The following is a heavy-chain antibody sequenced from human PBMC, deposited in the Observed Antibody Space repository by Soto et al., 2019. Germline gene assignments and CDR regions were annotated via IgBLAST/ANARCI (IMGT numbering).Heavy chain of an antibody. CDR2: ISGSGGTT. D-gene: IGHD2-21*02. J-gene: IGHJ4*02. Sequence: EVQLLESGGGLVQPGGSLRLSCAASGFTFSSYAMRWVRQAPGRGLEWVSAISGSGGTTDYGDSVRGRFTVSRDNSRDTLYLQMNSLRADDTALSYGARKCGGDCGTNFDYWGPGALVTVSS. CDR1: GFTFSSYA. CDR3: ARKCGGDCGTNFDY. V-gene: IGHV3-23*01.